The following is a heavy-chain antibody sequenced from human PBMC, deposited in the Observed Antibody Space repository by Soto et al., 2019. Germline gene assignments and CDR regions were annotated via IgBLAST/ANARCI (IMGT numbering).Heavy chain of an antibody. Sequence: PSETLSLTCTVSGGSISSYYWSWIRQPPGKGLEWIGYIYYSGSTNYYPSLKSRVTISVDTSKNHFSLKLSSVTAADTAVYYCARAGTTMVRGVISGWFDPWGQGTLVTVSS. CDR3: ARAGTTMVRGVISGWFDP. V-gene: IGHV4-59*01. CDR1: GGSISSYY. J-gene: IGHJ5*02. CDR2: IYYSGST. D-gene: IGHD3-10*01.